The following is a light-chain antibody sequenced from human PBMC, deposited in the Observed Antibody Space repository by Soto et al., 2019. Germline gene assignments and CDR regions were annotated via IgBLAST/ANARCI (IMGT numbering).Light chain of an antibody. V-gene: IGKV3-20*01. CDR3: QQYGSSIT. CDR1: QSITTNY. Sequence: ESVLTQSPGTLSLSPGERATLSCRAGQSITTNYLAWYQQRFGQAPRLLIYGASSRATGIPDRFSASGSGTDITLTISRLEPEDFAVYYCQQYGSSITFGQGTRLEIK. J-gene: IGKJ5*01. CDR2: GAS.